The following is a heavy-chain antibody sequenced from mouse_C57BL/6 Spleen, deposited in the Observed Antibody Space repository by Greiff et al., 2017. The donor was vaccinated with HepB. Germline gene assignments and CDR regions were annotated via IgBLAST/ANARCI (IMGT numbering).Heavy chain of an antibody. CDR1: GYTFTGYW. V-gene: IGHV1-9*01. Sequence: QVQLKESGAELMKPGASVKLSCKATGYTFTGYWIEWVKQRPGHGLEWIGEILPGSGSTNYNEKFKGKATFTADTSSNTAYMQPSSLTTEDSAIYYCASYYGSSYGGYFDVWGTGTTVTVSS. CDR3: ASYYGSSYGGYFDV. J-gene: IGHJ1*03. D-gene: IGHD1-1*01. CDR2: ILPGSGST.